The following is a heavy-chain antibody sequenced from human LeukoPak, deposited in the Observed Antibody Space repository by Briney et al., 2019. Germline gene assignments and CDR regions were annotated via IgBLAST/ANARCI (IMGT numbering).Heavy chain of an antibody. CDR2: IKQDGSEK. D-gene: IGHD2-2*01. Sequence: GGSLRLSCAASGFTFSSYWMSWVRQAPGKGLEWVANIKQDGSEKYYVDSVKGRFTISRDNAKNSLYLQMHSLRAEDTAVYYCASALPAAGYYYYGMDVWGQGTTVTVSS. CDR3: ASALPAAGYYYYGMDV. V-gene: IGHV3-7*01. CDR1: GFTFSSYW. J-gene: IGHJ6*02.